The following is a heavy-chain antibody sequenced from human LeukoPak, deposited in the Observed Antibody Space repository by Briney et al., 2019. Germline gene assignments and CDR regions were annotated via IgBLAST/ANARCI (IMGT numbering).Heavy chain of an antibody. D-gene: IGHD6-13*01. CDR1: GGSISSYY. Sequence: SETLSLTCTVSGGSISSYYWSWIRQPAGKGLEWIGRIYTSGSTNYNPSLKSRVTMSVDTSKNQFSLKLSSVTAADTAVYYCARGGEQQLGPRPYYFDYWGQGTLVTVSS. V-gene: IGHV4-4*07. CDR2: IYTSGST. CDR3: ARGGEQQLGPRPYYFDY. J-gene: IGHJ4*02.